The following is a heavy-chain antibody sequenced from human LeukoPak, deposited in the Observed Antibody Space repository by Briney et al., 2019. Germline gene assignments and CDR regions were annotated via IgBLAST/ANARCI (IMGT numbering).Heavy chain of an antibody. Sequence: SETLSLTCTVSGGSISSGSFYWSWIRQPAGKGLEWIGRIYTSGSTNYNPSLKSRVTMSVDTSKNQFSLKLSSVTAADTAVYYCARGTYYDILTGYYNRGDAFDIWGQGTMVTVSS. V-gene: IGHV4-61*02. D-gene: IGHD3-9*01. CDR1: GGSISSGSFY. J-gene: IGHJ3*02. CDR3: ARGTYYDILTGYYNRGDAFDI. CDR2: IYTSGST.